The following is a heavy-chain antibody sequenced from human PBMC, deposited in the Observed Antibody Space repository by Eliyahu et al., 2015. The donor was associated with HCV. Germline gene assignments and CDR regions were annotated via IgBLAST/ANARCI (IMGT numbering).Heavy chain of an antibody. CDR1: GXXXSRXA. D-gene: IGHD4-17*01. Sequence: EVQLLESGGGLVQPGGSLRLXCAAXGXXXSRXAXXWVRQAPGKGLEVGSTTSGSGGSTYYADSVKGRFTISRDNSKNTLYLQMNSLRAEDTAVYYCAKVRVDPRYGDFDYWGQGTLVTVSS. CDR3: AKVRVDPRYGDFDY. J-gene: IGHJ4*02. CDR2: TSGSGGST. V-gene: IGHV3-23*01.